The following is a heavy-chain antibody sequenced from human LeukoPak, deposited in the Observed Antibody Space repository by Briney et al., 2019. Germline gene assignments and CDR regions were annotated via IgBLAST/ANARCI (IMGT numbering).Heavy chain of an antibody. CDR2: ISSSSSYI. J-gene: IGHJ6*03. CDR3: ARDWPDTVTTLGYYYYYMDV. D-gene: IGHD4-17*01. CDR1: GFTFSSYG. V-gene: IGHV3-21*05. Sequence: PGGSLRLSCAASGFTFSSYGMTWVRQAPGKGLEWVSYISSSSSYIYYADSVKGRFTISRDNAKNSLYLQMNSLRAEDTAVYYCARDWPDTVTTLGYYYYYMDVWGKGTTVTISS.